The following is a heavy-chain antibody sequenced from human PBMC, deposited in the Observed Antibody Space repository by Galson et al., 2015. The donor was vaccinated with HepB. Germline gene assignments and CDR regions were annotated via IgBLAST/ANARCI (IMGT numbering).Heavy chain of an antibody. V-gene: IGHV1-24*01. J-gene: IGHJ6*03. D-gene: IGHD1-14*01. CDR1: GYTLTELS. CDR2: FDPEDGET. CDR3: ATRPLYRPDGVSYYYMDV. Sequence: SVKVSCKVSGYTLTELSMHWVRQAPGKGLEWMGGFDPEDGETIYAQKFQGRVTMTEDTSTDTAYMELSSLRSEDTAVYYCATRPLYRPDGVSYYYMDVWGKGTTVTVSS.